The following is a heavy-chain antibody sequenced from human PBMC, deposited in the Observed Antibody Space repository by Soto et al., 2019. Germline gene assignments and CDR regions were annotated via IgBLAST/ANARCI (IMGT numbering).Heavy chain of an antibody. V-gene: IGHV3-30*18. D-gene: IGHD3-3*01. CDR3: AKAPKPPTYYDFWSGYYYHYYYGMDV. CDR2: ISYDGSNK. CDR1: GFTFSSYG. J-gene: IGHJ6*02. Sequence: GGSLRLSCAASGFTFSSYGMHWVRQAPGKGLEWVAVISYDGSNKYYADSVKGRFTISRDNSKNTLFLQMNSRGAGGTAVYYWAKAPKPPTYYDFWSGYYYHYYYGMDVWGQGTTVTVSS.